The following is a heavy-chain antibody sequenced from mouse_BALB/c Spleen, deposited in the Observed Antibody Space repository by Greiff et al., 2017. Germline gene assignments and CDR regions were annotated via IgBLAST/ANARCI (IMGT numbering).Heavy chain of an antibody. Sequence: EVQLQQSGAELVKPGASVKLSCTASGFNIKDTYMHWVKQRPEQGLEWIGRIDPANGNTKYDPKFQGKATITADTSSNTAYLQLSSLTSEDTAVYYCASRAPYDFTWFAYWGQGTLVTVSA. V-gene: IGHV14-3*02. D-gene: IGHD2-4*01. CDR2: IDPANGNT. CDR1: GFNIKDTY. CDR3: ASRAPYDFTWFAY. J-gene: IGHJ3*01.